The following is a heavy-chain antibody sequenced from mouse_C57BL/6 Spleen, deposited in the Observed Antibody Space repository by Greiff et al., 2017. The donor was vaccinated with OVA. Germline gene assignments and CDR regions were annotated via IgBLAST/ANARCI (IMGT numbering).Heavy chain of an antibody. J-gene: IGHJ4*01. Sequence: DVMLVESGGGLVKPGGSLKLSCAASGFTFSSYTMSWVRQTPEKRLEWVATISGGGGNTYYPDSVKGRFTISRDNAKNTLYLQMSSLRSEDTALYYCARHGYYYGSSYEAMDYWGQGTSVTVSS. CDR1: GFTFSSYT. V-gene: IGHV5-9*01. CDR2: ISGGGGNT. D-gene: IGHD1-1*01. CDR3: ARHGYYYGSSYEAMDY.